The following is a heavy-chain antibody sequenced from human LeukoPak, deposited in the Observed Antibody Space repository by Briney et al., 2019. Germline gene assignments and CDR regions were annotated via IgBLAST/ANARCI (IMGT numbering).Heavy chain of an antibody. CDR3: AKRGNTGTYSETFDY. D-gene: IGHD1-1*01. CDR2: ISASGGRT. V-gene: IGHV3-23*01. Sequence: GGSLRLSCAASGFTFKTFAMSWVRQAPGKGLEWVSTISASGGRTYYGDSVKGRFTISRDNSKTSLFLQMNSLRAEDTAVYYCAKRGNTGTYSETFDYWGQGTLVTVSS. J-gene: IGHJ4*02. CDR1: GFTFKTFA.